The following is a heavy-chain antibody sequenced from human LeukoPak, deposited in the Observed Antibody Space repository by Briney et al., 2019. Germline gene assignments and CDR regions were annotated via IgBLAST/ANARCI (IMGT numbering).Heavy chain of an antibody. D-gene: IGHD6-13*01. Sequence: GRSLRLSCAASGFTFGDYAMHWVRQAPGKGLEWVSGINWKSNNIGYADSVKGRFTISRDNAKNSLYLQMNSLRTEDTALYYCARDRAGYFYAMDVWGQGTSVTVSS. CDR1: GFTFGDYA. V-gene: IGHV3-9*01. CDR3: ARDRAGYFYAMDV. J-gene: IGHJ6*02. CDR2: INWKSNNI.